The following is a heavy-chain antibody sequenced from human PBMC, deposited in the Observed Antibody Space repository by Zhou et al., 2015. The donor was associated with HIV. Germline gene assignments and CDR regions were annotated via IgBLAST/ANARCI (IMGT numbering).Heavy chain of an antibody. D-gene: IGHD2-2*01. Sequence: QVQLVQSGAEVKKPGSSVKVSCKASGGTFSSYAISWVRQAPGQGLEWMGGIIPIFGTANYAQKFQGRVTITADESTSTAYMELSSLRSEDTAVYYCARGTGAKDIVVVPAAPTAFYYYGMDVWGQGTTVTVSS. J-gene: IGHJ6*02. V-gene: IGHV1-69*12. CDR2: IIPIFGTA. CDR1: GGTFSSYA. CDR3: ARGTGAKDIVVVPAAPTAFYYYGMDV.